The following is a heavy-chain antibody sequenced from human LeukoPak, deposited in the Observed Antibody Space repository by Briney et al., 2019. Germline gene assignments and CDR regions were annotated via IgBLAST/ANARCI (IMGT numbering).Heavy chain of an antibody. CDR2: ISYDGSNK. CDR3: AKAGVTYFTMDY. J-gene: IGHJ4*02. V-gene: IGHV3-30*18. Sequence: GGSLRLSCAASGFTFSSYGMHWVHQAPGKGLEWVAVISYDGSNKNYADSVKGRFTISRDNSKNTLYLQMNSLRAEDTAVYYCAKAGVTYFTMDYWGQGTLVTVSS. D-gene: IGHD2/OR15-2a*01. CDR1: GFTFSSYG.